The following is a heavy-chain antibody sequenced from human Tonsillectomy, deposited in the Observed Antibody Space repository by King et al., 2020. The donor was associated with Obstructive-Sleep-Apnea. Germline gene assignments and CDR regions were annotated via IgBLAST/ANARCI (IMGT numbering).Heavy chain of an antibody. CDR3: ARSSPLLRFLEWLSRDAFDI. D-gene: IGHD3-3*01. Sequence: QLQESGPGLVKPSQTLSLTCTVSGGSISSGGYYWSWIRQHPGKGLEWIGYIYYSGRTYYNPSLKSRVTISVETSKNQFYLKQNSVTGADTAVYYCARSSPLLRFLEWLSRDAFDIWGQGTMVTVSS. V-gene: IGHV4-31*03. J-gene: IGHJ3*02. CDR1: GGSISSGGYY. CDR2: IYYSGRT.